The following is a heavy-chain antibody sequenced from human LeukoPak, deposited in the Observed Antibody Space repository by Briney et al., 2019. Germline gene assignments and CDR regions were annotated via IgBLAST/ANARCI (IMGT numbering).Heavy chain of an antibody. CDR1: GYKLTSYW. J-gene: IGHJ4*02. V-gene: IGHV5-51*01. CDR3: ARAGYSYGKYFEY. D-gene: IGHD5-18*01. Sequence: GESLKISCKVSGYKLTSYWIGWVRQMPGTGLEWMGIIYPGDSDTRYSPSFQGQVTISADKSISTAYLQWSSLKASDTAMYFCARAGYSYGKYFEYWGQGTLVTVSS. CDR2: IYPGDSDT.